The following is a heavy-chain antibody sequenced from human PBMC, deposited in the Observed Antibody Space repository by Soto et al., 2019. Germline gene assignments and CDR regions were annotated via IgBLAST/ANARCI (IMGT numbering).Heavy chain of an antibody. D-gene: IGHD3-3*01. CDR1: GFTFNKAW. CDR2: IKSQTDGGTT. V-gene: IGHV3-15*07. J-gene: IGHJ6*02. Sequence: EVQLVESGGGLVKPGGSLRLSCAASGFTFNKAWMNWVRQAPGTGLEWVGRIKSQTDGGTTDYAAPVKGRFTVSRDDSEHTQYLEMNSLKIEHTAVYYCATDMNYDSCSTYYYSAMDVWGQGTTVTVSS. CDR3: ATDMNYDSCSTYYYSAMDV.